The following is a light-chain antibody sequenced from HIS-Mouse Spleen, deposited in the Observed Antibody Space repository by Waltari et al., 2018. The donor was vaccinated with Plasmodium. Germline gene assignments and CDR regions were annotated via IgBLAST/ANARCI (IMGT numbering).Light chain of an antibody. CDR2: QDS. CDR3: QAWDSSTAV. CDR1: KLGDKY. Sequence: SYELTQPPSVSVSPGQTASITCSGDKLGDKYACWYQQKPGQSPVLVIYQDSKRPSGIPERFPASNSGNTATLTISGTQAMDEADYYCQAWDSSTAVFGGGTKLTVL. J-gene: IGLJ3*02. V-gene: IGLV3-1*01.